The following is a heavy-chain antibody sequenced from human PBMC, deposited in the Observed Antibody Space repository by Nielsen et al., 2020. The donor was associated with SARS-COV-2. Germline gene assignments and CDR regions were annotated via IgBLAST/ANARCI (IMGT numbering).Heavy chain of an antibody. CDR3: ARINRWTDSSGYYPYFDY. CDR1: GGSFSGYY. CDR2: INHSGST. Sequence: SETLSLTCAVYGGSFSGYYWSWIRQPPGKGLEWIGEINHSGSTNYNPSLKSRVTISVDTSKNQFSLKLSSVTAADTAVYYCARINRWTDSSGYYPYFDYWGQGTLVTVSS. J-gene: IGHJ4*02. D-gene: IGHD3-22*01. V-gene: IGHV4-34*01.